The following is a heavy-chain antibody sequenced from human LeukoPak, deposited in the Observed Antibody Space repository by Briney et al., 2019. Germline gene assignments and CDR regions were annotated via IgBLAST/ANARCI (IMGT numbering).Heavy chain of an antibody. CDR1: GFTFSSYA. CDR3: AKGVGYYYYGMDV. CDR2: FSVSGGST. Sequence: GGSLRLSCAASGFTFSSYAMSWVRQAPGKGLEWVSGFSVSGGSTYYADSVKGRFTISRDNSKNTLNLQMNTLRAEDTAVYYCAKGVGYYYYGMDVWGQGTTVTVSS. J-gene: IGHJ6*02. V-gene: IGHV3-23*01.